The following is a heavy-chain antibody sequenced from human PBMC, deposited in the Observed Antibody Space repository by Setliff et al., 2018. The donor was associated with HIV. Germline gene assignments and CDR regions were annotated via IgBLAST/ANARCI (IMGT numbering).Heavy chain of an antibody. CDR3: ARDPRACYLSYYYYHYLDV. J-gene: IGHJ6*03. CDR2: ISGTSGTM. D-gene: IGHD3-16*02. V-gene: IGHV3-48*01. CDR1: GFTFSTYS. Sequence: PGGSLRLSCAASGFTFSTYSMNWVRQAPGKGLEWVSYISGTSGTMYYADSVKGRFTISRDNAKNSLFLQMNSLTAEDTAVYYCARDPRACYLSYYYYHYLDVWGKGTTVTVSS.